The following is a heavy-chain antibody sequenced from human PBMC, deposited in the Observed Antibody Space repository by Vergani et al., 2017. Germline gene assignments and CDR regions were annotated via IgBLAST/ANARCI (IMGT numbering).Heavy chain of an antibody. CDR2: ISYDGSNK. Sequence: QVQLVESGGGVVQPGRSLRLSCAASEFTFRSYTMHWARQAPGKGLEWVAVISYDGSNKYYADSVKGRFTISRENSKNTLYLQMNSLRAEDTAVYYCARDEAAGVFEYWGQGTLVTVSS. J-gene: IGHJ4*02. V-gene: IGHV3-30-3*01. CDR3: ARDEAAGVFEY. CDR1: EFTFRSYT. D-gene: IGHD6-13*01.